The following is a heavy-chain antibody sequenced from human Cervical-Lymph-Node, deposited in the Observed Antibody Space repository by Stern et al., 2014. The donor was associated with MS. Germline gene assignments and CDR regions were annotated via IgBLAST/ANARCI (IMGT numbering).Heavy chain of an antibody. J-gene: IGHJ6*02. CDR1: GYTFTGYY. D-gene: IGHD3-10*01. CDR2: LNPNSGGT. V-gene: IGHV1-2*02. Sequence: QVQLVQSGAEVKKPGASVKVSCKASGYTFTGYYMYWVRQAPGQGLEWMGWLNPNSGGTHYAQKFQGRVTMTRDTSITTAYMELSRLRSDDTAVYYCARGYYGSGRPQKGMDVWGQGTTVTVSS. CDR3: ARGYYGSGRPQKGMDV.